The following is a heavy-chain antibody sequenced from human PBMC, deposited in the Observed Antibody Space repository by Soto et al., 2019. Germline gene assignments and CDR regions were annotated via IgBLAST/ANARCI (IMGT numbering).Heavy chain of an antibody. CDR1: GFTFNSYG. CDR3: VKDLAHMADH. J-gene: IGHJ4*02. Sequence: QVKLVESGGGVVLPGGSLRLSCEASGFTFNSYGMYWVRQAPGKGLDWVSHILYDGTKTYYSDSVQGRFTISRDNSRNTLYLQMDRMRLADTAVYFCVKDLAHMADHWGQGTLVIVSS. V-gene: IGHV3-30*18. CDR2: ILYDGTKT.